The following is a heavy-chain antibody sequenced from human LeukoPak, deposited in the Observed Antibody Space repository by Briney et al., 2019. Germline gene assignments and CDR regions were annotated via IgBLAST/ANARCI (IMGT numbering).Heavy chain of an antibody. V-gene: IGHV3-30*03. D-gene: IGHD4-17*01. J-gene: IGHJ1*01. Sequence: GGSLRLSCTVSGFTVSSNSMSWVRQAPGKGLELVAVISYDGSNKYYADSVKGRFTISRDNSKNTLYLQMNSLRAEDTAVYYCARVITVYNDYEEVAEYFQHWGQGTLVIVSS. CDR1: GFTVSSNS. CDR3: ARVITVYNDYEEVAEYFQH. CDR2: ISYDGSNK.